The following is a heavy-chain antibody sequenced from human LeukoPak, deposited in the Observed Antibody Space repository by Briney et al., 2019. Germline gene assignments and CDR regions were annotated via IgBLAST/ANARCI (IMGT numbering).Heavy chain of an antibody. CDR1: GFTFTTYW. J-gene: IGHJ4*02. V-gene: IGHV3-7*01. Sequence: GGSLRLSCAASGFTFTTYWMHWVRQAPGKGLEWVASIKQDGSEKYYVDSAKGRFTISRDNGKNSVYLQMNSLRAEDTAVYYCARDGGHGGDLDYWGQGTLVTVSS. CDR3: ARDGGHGGDLDY. CDR2: IKQDGSEK. D-gene: IGHD2-21*02.